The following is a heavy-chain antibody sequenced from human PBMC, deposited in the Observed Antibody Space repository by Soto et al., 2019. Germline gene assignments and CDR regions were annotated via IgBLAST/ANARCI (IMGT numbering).Heavy chain of an antibody. Sequence: PGGSLRLSCAASGFTFSSDWMHWVRQAPGKGLVWVSRINTDGSGTTYADSVKGRFTISRDNAKNMVYLQMNSLRAEDTAVYYFFIDRPGPPHSIDYRCPGLMVTLSS. CDR1: GFTFSSDW. CDR2: INTDGSGT. J-gene: IGHJ4*02. CDR3: FIDRPGPPHSIDY. V-gene: IGHV3-74*01. D-gene: IGHD6-6*01.